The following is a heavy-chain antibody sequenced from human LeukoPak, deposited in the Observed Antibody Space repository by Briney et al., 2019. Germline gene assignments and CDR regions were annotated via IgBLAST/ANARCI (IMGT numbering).Heavy chain of an antibody. V-gene: IGHV4-59*12. CDR2: IYYSGST. CDR3: ARGPGNYGLDY. Sequence: SETLSLTCTVSGGSISSYYWSWIRQPPGKGLEWIGYIYYSGSTNYNPSLKSRVTISVDTSKNQFSLKLSSVTAADTAVYYCARGPGNYGLDYWGQGTLVTVSS. D-gene: IGHD1-7*01. CDR1: GGSISSYY. J-gene: IGHJ4*02.